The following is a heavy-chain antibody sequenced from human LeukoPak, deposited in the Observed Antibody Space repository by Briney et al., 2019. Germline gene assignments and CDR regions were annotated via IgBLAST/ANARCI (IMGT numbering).Heavy chain of an antibody. CDR1: GGFTSRDY. V-gene: IGHV4-59*01. D-gene: IGHD3-10*01. CDR2: IHYSGSI. J-gene: IGHJ4*02. CDR3: AGGLGVRACDH. Sequence: PSETLSLTCPVSGGFTSRDYWTWIWQPPGKGLEWIGYIHYSGSICYNPSLKSRVTISLDASKNLFSLKLTSVTAADTAMFDCAGGLGVRACDHGARGTLVSVSS.